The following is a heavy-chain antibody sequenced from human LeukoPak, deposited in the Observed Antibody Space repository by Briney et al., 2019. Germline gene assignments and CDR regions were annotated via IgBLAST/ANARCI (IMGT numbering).Heavy chain of an antibody. V-gene: IGHV4-34*01. CDR2: INHSGST. D-gene: IGHD6-19*01. CDR1: GGSFRGYY. J-gene: IGHJ4*02. Sequence: SETLPLTCAVYGGSFRGYYWSWIRQPPGKGLEWIGEINHSGSTNYNPSLRSRVTISVDTSKNQFSLKLSSVTAADTAVYYCARVAVAAINDYWGQGTLVTVSS. CDR3: ARVAVAAINDY.